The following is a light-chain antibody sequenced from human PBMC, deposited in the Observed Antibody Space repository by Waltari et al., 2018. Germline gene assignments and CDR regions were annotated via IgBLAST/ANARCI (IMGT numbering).Light chain of an antibody. V-gene: IGKV1-5*03. J-gene: IGKJ2*01. CDR2: KAS. CDR3: QQYNTYST. Sequence: DIQMTQSPATLSASVGDRVTITCRASQSISNCLAWYQQKPGTAPNLLIYKASSLGRGVPSRFSGSGSGTEFTLTISSLQPADLGTYYCQQYNTYSTFGQGTKLEIK. CDR1: QSISNC.